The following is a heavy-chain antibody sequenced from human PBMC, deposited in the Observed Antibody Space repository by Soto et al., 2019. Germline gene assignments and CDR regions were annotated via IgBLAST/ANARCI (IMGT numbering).Heavy chain of an antibody. CDR2: ISYDGSNK. D-gene: IGHD6-19*01. CDR1: GFTFSSYG. CDR3: AKETLLQWLVGGFDY. V-gene: IGHV3-30*18. Sequence: QVQLVESGGGVVQPGRSLRLSCAASGFTFSSYGMHWVRQAPGKGLEWVAVISYDGSNKYYADSVKGRFTISRDNSKNMLYLQMNSLRAEDTAVYYCAKETLLQWLVGGFDYWGQGTLVTVSS. J-gene: IGHJ4*02.